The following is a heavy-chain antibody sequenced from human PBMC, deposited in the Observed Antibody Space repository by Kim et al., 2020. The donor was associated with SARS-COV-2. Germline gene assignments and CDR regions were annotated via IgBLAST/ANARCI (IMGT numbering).Heavy chain of an antibody. CDR1: GGSISSYY. CDR2: IYYSGST. V-gene: IGHV4-59*01. CDR3: AWARRSGFPRITHRYFDL. D-gene: IGHD3-10*01. J-gene: IGHJ2*01. Sequence: SETLSLTCTVSGGSISSYYWSWIWQPPGQGLEWVGYIYYSGSTNNNPSLTSKGTISIDTSKHQNYLTLRPGSAADTAAAYCAWARRSGFPRITHRYFDL.